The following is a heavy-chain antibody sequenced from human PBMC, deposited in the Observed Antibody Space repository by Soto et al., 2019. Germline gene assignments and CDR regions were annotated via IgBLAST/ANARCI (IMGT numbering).Heavy chain of an antibody. Sequence: ASVKVSCKASGYTFTSYGISWVRQAPGQGLEWMGWISAYNGNTNYAQKLQGRVTMTTDTSTSTAYMELRSLRSDDTAVYYCARDMGVVVPAASSMDVWGQGTTVTVAS. J-gene: IGHJ6*02. CDR2: ISAYNGNT. V-gene: IGHV1-18*01. D-gene: IGHD2-2*01. CDR1: GYTFTSYG. CDR3: ARDMGVVVPAASSMDV.